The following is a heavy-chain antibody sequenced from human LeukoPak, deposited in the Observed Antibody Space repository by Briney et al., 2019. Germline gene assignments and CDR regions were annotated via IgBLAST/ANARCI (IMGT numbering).Heavy chain of an antibody. V-gene: IGHV3-48*03. CDR2: ISSSGSTT. J-gene: IGHJ6*03. CDR3: ARDPYSGGYWNYYYYYMDV. CDR1: GFTFSSYE. Sequence: GGSLRLSCAASGFTFSSYEMNWVRQAPGKGLEWVSYISSSGSTTYYADSVKGRFTISRDNAKNSLFLQMNSLTAEDTAVYYCARDPYSGGYWNYYYYYMDVWGNGTTVTISS. D-gene: IGHD1-26*01.